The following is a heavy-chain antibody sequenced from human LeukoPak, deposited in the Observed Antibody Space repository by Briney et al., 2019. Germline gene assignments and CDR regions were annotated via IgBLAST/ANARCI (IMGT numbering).Heavy chain of an antibody. J-gene: IGHJ1*01. CDR3: ASRTSYYYDSSGPQYFQH. Sequence: GGSLRLSCAASGFTFSSYAMSWVRQAPGKGLEWVSAISGSGGSTYYADSVKGRFTISRDNAKNSLYLQMNSLRAEDTAVYYCASRTSYYYDSSGPQYFQHWGQGTLVTVSS. CDR2: ISGSGGST. V-gene: IGHV3-23*01. CDR1: GFTFSSYA. D-gene: IGHD3-22*01.